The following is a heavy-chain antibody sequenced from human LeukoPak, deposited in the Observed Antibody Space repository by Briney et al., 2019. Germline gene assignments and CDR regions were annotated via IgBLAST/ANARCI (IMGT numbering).Heavy chain of an antibody. D-gene: IGHD3-22*01. CDR2: INAGNGNT. V-gene: IGHV1-3*01. CDR1: GYTFTIYA. CDR3: ARDLVYYDSSGYYNQYYGMDV. J-gene: IGHJ6*02. Sequence: GASVKVSCKASGYTFTIYAMHWVRQAPGQRLEWMGWINAGNGNTKYSQKFQGRVTITWDTSASTTYMELSSLRSEDTALYYCARDLVYYDSSGYYNQYYGMDVWGQGTTVTVSS.